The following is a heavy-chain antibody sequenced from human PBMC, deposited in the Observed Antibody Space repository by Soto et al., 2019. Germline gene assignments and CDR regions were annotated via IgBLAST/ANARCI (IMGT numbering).Heavy chain of an antibody. CDR3: ARAARPWSLFDP. D-gene: IGHD6-6*01. J-gene: IGHJ5*02. V-gene: IGHV1-69*13. Sequence: GASVKVSCKASGGTFSSYAISWVRQAPGQGLEWMGGIIPIFGTANYAQKFQGRVTITADESTSTAYMELSSLRSEDTAVYYGARAARPWSLFDPCGQGTLVTVSS. CDR1: GGTFSSYA. CDR2: IIPIFGTA.